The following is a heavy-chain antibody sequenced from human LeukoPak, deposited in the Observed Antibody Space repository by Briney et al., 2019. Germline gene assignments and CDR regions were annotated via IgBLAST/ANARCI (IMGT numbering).Heavy chain of an antibody. Sequence: GGSLRLSCAASGFTFSNSGMAWVRQAPGKGLEWVSSISGAGDKTFYADAVMGRFTTSRDNFNNTLYLQMNSLRAEDTAVYYCARVDRTHDAFDIWGQGTMVTVSS. CDR3: ARVDRTHDAFDI. CDR1: GFTFSNSG. J-gene: IGHJ3*02. D-gene: IGHD2-2*03. CDR2: ISGAGDKT. V-gene: IGHV3-23*01.